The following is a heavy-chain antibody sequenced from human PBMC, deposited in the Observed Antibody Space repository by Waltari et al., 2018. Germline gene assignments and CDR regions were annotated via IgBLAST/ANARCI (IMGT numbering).Heavy chain of an antibody. CDR2: IHYSGST. CDR1: GGSISSRSYY. Sequence: QLQLQESGPGLVKPSETLSLTCTVPGGSISSRSYYWGWTRQPPGKGLEWIGSIHYSGSTYYNPSLKGRVTISVDTSKNQFSLKLSSVTAADTAVYYCARPPAADDAFDIWGQGTMVTVSS. CDR3: ARPPAADDAFDI. J-gene: IGHJ3*02. V-gene: IGHV4-39*01. D-gene: IGHD6-13*01.